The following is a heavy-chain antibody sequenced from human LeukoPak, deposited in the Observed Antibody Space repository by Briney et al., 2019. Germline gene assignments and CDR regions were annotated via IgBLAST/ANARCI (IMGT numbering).Heavy chain of an antibody. CDR3: ARTTGDWFDP. V-gene: IGHV4-59*01. Sequence: SSETLSLTCTVSGGSISSYYWSWIRQPPGKGLEWIGYIYYSGTTNYNPSLKSRVTISVGTSKNQFSLKLSSVTAADTAVYYCARTTGDWFDPWGQGTLITVSS. CDR2: IYYSGTT. CDR1: GGSISSYY. D-gene: IGHD7-27*01. J-gene: IGHJ5*02.